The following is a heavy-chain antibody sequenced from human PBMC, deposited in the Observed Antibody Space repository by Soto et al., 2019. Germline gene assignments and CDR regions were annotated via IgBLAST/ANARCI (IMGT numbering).Heavy chain of an antibody. CDR3: ATDYLVIPHRVIDY. CDR2: IWYDGSNK. Sequence: QVQLVESGGGVVQPGRSLRLSCAASGFTFSSYGMHWVRQAPGKGLEWVAVIWYDGSNKYYADSVKGRFTISRDNSKNTLYLQMNSLRAEDTAVYDCATDYLVIPHRVIDYWGQGTLVTVSS. CDR1: GFTFSSYG. J-gene: IGHJ4*02. V-gene: IGHV3-33*01. D-gene: IGHD2-2*02.